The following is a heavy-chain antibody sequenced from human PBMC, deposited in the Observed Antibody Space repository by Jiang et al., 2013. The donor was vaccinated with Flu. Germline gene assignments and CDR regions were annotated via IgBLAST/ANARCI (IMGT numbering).Heavy chain of an antibody. CDR1: GGSVSNSDYY. CDR3: ARTRYCRGGSCCFDGFDF. V-gene: IGHV4-61*08. Sequence: SLTCTVSGGSVSNSDYYWSWIRQPPGKGLEWIAYVYYIGSTNYSPSLKSRVTISIDTSKNQFSLKLNSVTAADTAVYYCARTRYCRGGSCCFDGFDFWGQGTMVTVSS. CDR2: VYYIGST. J-gene: IGHJ3*01. D-gene: IGHD2-15*01.